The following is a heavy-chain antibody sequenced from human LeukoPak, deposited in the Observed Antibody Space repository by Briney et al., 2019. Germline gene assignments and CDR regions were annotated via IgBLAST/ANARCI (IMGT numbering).Heavy chain of an antibody. D-gene: IGHD6-19*01. CDR2: IYPGDSDT. V-gene: IGHV5-51*01. CDR3: ARQRIPGIAVAGTDY. J-gene: IGHJ4*02. Sequence: GESLKISCKGSGYSFTSYWIGWVRQMPGKGLEWMGIIYPGDSDTRNSPSFQGQVTISADKSISTAYPQWSSLKASDTAMYYCARQRIPGIAVAGTDYWGQGTLVTVSS. CDR1: GYSFTSYW.